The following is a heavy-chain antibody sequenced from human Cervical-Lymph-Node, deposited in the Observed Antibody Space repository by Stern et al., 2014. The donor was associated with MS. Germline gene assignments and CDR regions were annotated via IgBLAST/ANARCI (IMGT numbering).Heavy chain of an antibody. D-gene: IGHD2-15*01. V-gene: IGHV1-69*01. J-gene: IGHJ6*02. CDR2: IIPIFGTA. CDR1: GGTFSSYA. CDR3: ARDPYCSGGSCPYYYYYGMDV. Sequence: DQLVESGAEVKKPGSSVKVSCKASGGTFSSYAINWVRQAPGQGLEWMGGIIPIFGTANYAQKFQGRVTITADESTSTAYMELSSLRSEDTAVYYCARDPYCSGGSCPYYYYYGMDVWGQGTTVTVSS.